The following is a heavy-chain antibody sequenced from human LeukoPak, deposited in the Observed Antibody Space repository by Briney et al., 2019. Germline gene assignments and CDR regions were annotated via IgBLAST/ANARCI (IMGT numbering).Heavy chain of an antibody. CDR2: IYSGGST. Sequence: GGSLRLSCAASGFTVSSNYMSWVRQAPGMGLEWVSVIYSGGSTYYADSVKGRFTISRDNSKNTLYLQMNSLRAEDTAVYYCAKDLAVASMEYWGQGTLVTVSS. D-gene: IGHD6-19*01. J-gene: IGHJ4*02. CDR1: GFTVSSNY. CDR3: AKDLAVASMEY. V-gene: IGHV3-53*05.